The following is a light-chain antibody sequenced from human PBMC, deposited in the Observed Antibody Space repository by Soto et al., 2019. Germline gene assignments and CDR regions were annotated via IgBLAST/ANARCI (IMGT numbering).Light chain of an antibody. CDR3: SSYTSSSSYV. CDR1: SSDVGTYNS. CDR2: DVS. V-gene: IGLV2-14*01. J-gene: IGLJ1*01. Sequence: QSALTQPASVSGSPGQAITISCTGTSSDVGTYNSVSWYQQYPGKAPKLMIHDVSSRPSGVSNRFSGSKSGNTASLTTSGLQAEDEADYYCSSYTSSSSYVFGSGTKVTVL.